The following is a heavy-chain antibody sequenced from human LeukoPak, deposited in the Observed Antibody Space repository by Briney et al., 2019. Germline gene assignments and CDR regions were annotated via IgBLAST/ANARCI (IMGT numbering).Heavy chain of an antibody. CDR2: INPNSGGT. CDR3: ARDPDSSSWFDY. CDR1: GYTFTGYY. J-gene: IGHJ4*02. D-gene: IGHD6-13*01. Sequence: ASVKVSCKASGYTFTGYYMHWVRQAPGQGLEWMGWINPNSGGTKYAQKFQGRVTMTWDTSISKAYMELSSLRSDDTAVYYCARDPDSSSWFDYWGQGTLVTVSS. V-gene: IGHV1-2*02.